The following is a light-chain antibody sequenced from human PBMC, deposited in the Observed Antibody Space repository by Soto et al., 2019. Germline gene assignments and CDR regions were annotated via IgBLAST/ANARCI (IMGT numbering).Light chain of an antibody. V-gene: IGKV1-27*01. CDR3: QKYSIAPWT. J-gene: IGKJ1*01. Sequence: DIHMTKAACSLSATTGDRFTITSGASQGISNYLAWYQQKPGTVPKLLISAASTLQTGVPSRFSGGGSGTDFTLTISSLQPGDVATYYCQKYSIAPWTFGQVTKVDIK. CDR2: AAS. CDR1: QGISNY.